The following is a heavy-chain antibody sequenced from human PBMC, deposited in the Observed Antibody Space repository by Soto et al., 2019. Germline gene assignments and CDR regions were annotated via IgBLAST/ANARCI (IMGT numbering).Heavy chain of an antibody. V-gene: IGHV4-31*03. CDR3: ARFRRYYYDSWNWFDP. D-gene: IGHD3-22*01. J-gene: IGHJ5*02. CDR1: GGSISSGGYY. Sequence: QVQLQESGPGLVKPSQTLSLTCTVSGGSISSGGYYWSWIRQHPGKGLEWIGYIYYSGSTYYNPSLKSRVTISVDTSKNQFSLKLSSVTAADTAVYYCARFRRYYYDSWNWFDPWGQGTLVTVSS. CDR2: IYYSGST.